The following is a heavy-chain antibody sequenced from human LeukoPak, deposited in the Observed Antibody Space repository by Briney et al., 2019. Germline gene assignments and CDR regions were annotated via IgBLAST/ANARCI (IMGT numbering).Heavy chain of an antibody. D-gene: IGHD6-13*01. CDR3: AKEPKPLAAAGPYFDY. J-gene: IGHJ4*02. CDR2: IPYDGSNK. V-gene: IGHV3-30*18. Sequence: GGSLRLSCAASGFTFSSYGMHWVRQAPGKGLEWVAVIPYDGSNKYYADSVKGRFTISRDNSKNTLYLQMNSLRAEATAVYYCAKEPKPLAAAGPYFDYWGQGTLVTVSS. CDR1: GFTFSSYG.